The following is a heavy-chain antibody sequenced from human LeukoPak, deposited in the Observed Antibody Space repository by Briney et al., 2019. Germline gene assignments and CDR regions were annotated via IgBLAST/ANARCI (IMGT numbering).Heavy chain of an antibody. D-gene: IGHD3-22*01. Sequence: ASVKVSCKASGYTFTSYDINWVRQATGQGLEWMGWMNPNSGNTGYAQKFQGRVTMTRNTSISTAYMELSSLRSEDTAVYYCARGSITMIVVVPPLYGMDVWGQGTTVTVSS. V-gene: IGHV1-8*01. CDR2: MNPNSGNT. CDR1: GYTFTSYD. J-gene: IGHJ6*02. CDR3: ARGSITMIVVVPPLYGMDV.